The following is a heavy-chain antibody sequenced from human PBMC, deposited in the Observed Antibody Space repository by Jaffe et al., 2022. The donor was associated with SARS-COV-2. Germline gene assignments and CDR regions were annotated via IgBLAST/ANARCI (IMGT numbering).Heavy chain of an antibody. Sequence: EVQLVESGGGLVQPGRSLRLSCAASGFTFDDYAMHWVRQAPGKGLEWVSGISWNSGSIGYADSVKGRFTISRDNAKNSLYLQMNSLRAEDTALYYCAKSSGGWYFNYFDYWGQGTLVTVSS. CDR3: AKSSGGWYFNYFDY. CDR1: GFTFDDYA. D-gene: IGHD6-19*01. CDR2: ISWNSGSI. J-gene: IGHJ4*02. V-gene: IGHV3-9*01.